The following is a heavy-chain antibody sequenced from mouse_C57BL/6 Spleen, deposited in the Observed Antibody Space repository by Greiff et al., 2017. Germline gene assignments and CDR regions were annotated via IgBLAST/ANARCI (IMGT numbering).Heavy chain of an antibody. CDR1: GFNIKDYY. CDR2: IDPENGDT. Sequence: VQLQQSGAELVRPGASVKLSCTASGFNIKDYYMHWVKQRPEQGLEWIGWIDPENGDTEYASKFQGKATLTADKSSNTAYLQLSSLTSEDTAVXYCASGMARGYWGQGTTRTVSS. D-gene: IGHD1-2*01. CDR3: ASGMARGY. V-gene: IGHV14-4*01. J-gene: IGHJ2*01.